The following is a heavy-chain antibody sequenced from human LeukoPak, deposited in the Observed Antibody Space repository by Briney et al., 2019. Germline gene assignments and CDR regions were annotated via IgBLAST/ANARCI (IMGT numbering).Heavy chain of an antibody. J-gene: IGHJ5*02. V-gene: IGHV4-59*11. CDR1: GDSISMHY. CDR2: IDHTGST. D-gene: IGHD6-13*01. Sequence: PSETLSLTCSVSGDSISMHYWSWIRQPPGKGLEWIGYIDHTGSTNYNPSLNSRVTISRDMSKNHFSLELSSVTAADTAVYFCARGNGIAAYNWFDPWGQGTLVTVSS. CDR3: ARGNGIAAYNWFDP.